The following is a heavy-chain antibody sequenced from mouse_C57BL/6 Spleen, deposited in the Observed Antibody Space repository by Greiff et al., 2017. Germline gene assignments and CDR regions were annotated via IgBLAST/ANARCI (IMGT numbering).Heavy chain of an antibody. Sequence: EVKLMESGPGLVKPSQSLSLTCSVTGYSITSGYYWNWIRQFPGNKLEWMGYISYDGSNNYNPSLKNRISITRDTSKNQFFLKLNSVTTEDTATYYCARDQSPVYAMDYWGQGTSVTVSS. CDR2: ISYDGSN. V-gene: IGHV3-6*01. CDR3: ARDQSPVYAMDY. D-gene: IGHD1-3*01. CDR1: GYSITSGYY. J-gene: IGHJ4*01.